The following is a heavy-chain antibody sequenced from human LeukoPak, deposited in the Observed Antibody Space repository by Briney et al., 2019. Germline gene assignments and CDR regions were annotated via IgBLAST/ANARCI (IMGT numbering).Heavy chain of an antibody. D-gene: IGHD4-17*01. CDR1: GYTFTSYY. Sequence: GASVKVSCKASGYTFTSYYMHWVRQAPGQGLEWMGIINPSGGSTSYAQKFQGRVTMTRDMSTSTVYMELSSLRSEDTAVYYCASVRHLPNYYGDYIDYYYMDVWGKGTTVTVSS. J-gene: IGHJ6*03. CDR2: INPSGGST. CDR3: ASVRHLPNYYGDYIDYYYMDV. V-gene: IGHV1-46*01.